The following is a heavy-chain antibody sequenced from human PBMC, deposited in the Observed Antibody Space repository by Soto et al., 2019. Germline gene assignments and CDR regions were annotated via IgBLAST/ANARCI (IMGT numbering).Heavy chain of an antibody. Sequence: LRLSCAASGFTFSSYWMHWVRQAPGKGLVWVSRINSDGGSTSYADSVKGRFTISRDNAKNTLYLQMNSLRAEDTAVYYCARVVSLGEPLYYGMDVWGQGTTVTVSS. J-gene: IGHJ6*02. CDR2: INSDGGST. V-gene: IGHV3-74*01. D-gene: IGHD3-16*01. CDR3: ARVVSLGEPLYYGMDV. CDR1: GFTFSSYW.